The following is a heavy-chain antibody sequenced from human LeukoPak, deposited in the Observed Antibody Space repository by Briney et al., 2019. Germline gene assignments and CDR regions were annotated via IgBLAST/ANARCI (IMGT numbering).Heavy chain of an antibody. J-gene: IGHJ4*02. CDR1: GYTFTSYD. Sequence: ASVKVSCKASGYTFTSYDINWVRQVTGQGLEWMGWMNPKSGNTGYAQKFQGRVTITRNTSISTAYMELRSLRSDDTAVYYCARDLLRYSYGHWTFDYWGQGTLVTVSS. V-gene: IGHV1-8*03. CDR2: MNPKSGNT. D-gene: IGHD5-18*01. CDR3: ARDLLRYSYGHWTFDY.